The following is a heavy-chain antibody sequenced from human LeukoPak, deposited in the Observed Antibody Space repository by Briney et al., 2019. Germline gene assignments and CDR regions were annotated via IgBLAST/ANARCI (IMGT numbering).Heavy chain of an antibody. Sequence: SETLSLTCTVSGGSVSSGSNYWSWIRQPPGKGLEWIGEINHSGSSNYNPSLKSRVTISVDTSKNQFSLKLSSVTAADTAVYYCARGEDGDYYFQHWGQGTLVTVSS. CDR1: GGSVSSGSNY. V-gene: IGHV4-39*07. CDR3: ARGEDGDYYFQH. D-gene: IGHD4-17*01. J-gene: IGHJ1*01. CDR2: INHSGSS.